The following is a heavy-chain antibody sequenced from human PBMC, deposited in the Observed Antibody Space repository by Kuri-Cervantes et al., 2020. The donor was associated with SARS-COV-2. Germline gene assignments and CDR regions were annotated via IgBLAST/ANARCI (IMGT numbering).Heavy chain of an antibody. V-gene: IGHV3-23*01. CDR2: TSGSGGST. J-gene: IGHJ3*02. CDR3: ARDFRGDAFDI. Sequence: GESLKISCAASGFTFSSYAMSWVRQAPGKGLEWVSATSGSGGSTYYADSVKGRFTISRDNSKNTLYLQMNSLRAEDTAVYYCARDFRGDAFDIWGQGTMVTVSS. CDR1: GFTFSSYA.